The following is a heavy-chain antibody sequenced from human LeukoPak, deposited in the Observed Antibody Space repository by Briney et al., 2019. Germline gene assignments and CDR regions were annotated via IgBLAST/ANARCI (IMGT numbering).Heavy chain of an antibody. D-gene: IGHD2-2*01. CDR2: IGGGGAST. V-gene: IGHV3-23*01. Sequence: PGGSLRLSCAASGFTFSSYAMSWVRQAPGKGLEWVSAIGGGGASTYYADSVKGRFTISRDNSKNTVYLQMSSLRAEETAVYYCAKDRGTVAAMGPLDYWGQGTLVTVSS. J-gene: IGHJ4*02. CDR3: AKDRGTVAAMGPLDY. CDR1: GFTFSSYA.